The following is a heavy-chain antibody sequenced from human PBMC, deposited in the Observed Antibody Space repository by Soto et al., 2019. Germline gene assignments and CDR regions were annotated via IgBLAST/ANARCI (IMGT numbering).Heavy chain of an antibody. Sequence: QVQLVQSGAEVKKPGSSVKVSSKASGGTLSSYAISWGRQAPGQGIEWMGGIIPISGTANYAQKFQGRVTITADESTSTAYMELSSLRSEDTAVYYCARSQGSSTSLEIYYYYYYGMDVWGQGTTVTVSS. V-gene: IGHV1-69*01. CDR3: ARSQGSSTSLEIYYYYYYGMDV. CDR2: IIPISGTA. D-gene: IGHD2-2*01. J-gene: IGHJ6*02. CDR1: GGTLSSYA.